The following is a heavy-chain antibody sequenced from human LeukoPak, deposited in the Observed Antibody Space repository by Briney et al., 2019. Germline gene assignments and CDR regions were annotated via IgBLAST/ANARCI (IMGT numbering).Heavy chain of an antibody. CDR1: GDSFSSHD. J-gene: IGHJ3*02. D-gene: IGHD4-17*01. CDR3: ARDLVTVTKGFDI. Sequence: SETLSLTCAVSGDSFSSHDWTWIRQPPGRGLEWIGYISYIGTNTYNTSLKSRVTISIATSKNQFSLKLSSVTTGETAVYYCARDLVTVTKGFDIWGLGTMVSVSS. CDR2: ISYIGTN. V-gene: IGHV4-59*11.